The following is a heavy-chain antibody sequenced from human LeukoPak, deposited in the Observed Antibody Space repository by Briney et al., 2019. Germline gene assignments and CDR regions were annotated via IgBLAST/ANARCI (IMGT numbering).Heavy chain of an antibody. V-gene: IGHV3-53*01. J-gene: IGHJ3*02. Sequence: GGSLRLSCAASGFTVSSNYMSWVRQAPGKGLEWVSVIYSGGSTYYADSVKGRFTISRDNSKNTLYLQMNSLRAEDTAVYYCARDNTAMVLSHAFDIWGQGTMVTVSS. D-gene: IGHD5-18*01. CDR2: IYSGGST. CDR3: ARDNTAMVLSHAFDI. CDR1: GFTVSSNY.